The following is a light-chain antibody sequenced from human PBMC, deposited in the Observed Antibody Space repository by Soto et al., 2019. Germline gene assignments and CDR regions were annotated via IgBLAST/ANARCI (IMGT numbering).Light chain of an antibody. CDR2: EVS. Sequence: QSALTQPASVSGSPGQSITISCTGTSSDVGGYNFVSWYQQHPGKAPKLLIHEVSNRPSGVSHRFSGSKYGNTASLTISGLPTEDEADYYCSSYTTSSTPLYGFGTGTKLT. V-gene: IGLV2-14*01. CDR1: SSDVGGYNF. CDR3: SSYTTSSTPLYG. J-gene: IGLJ1*01.